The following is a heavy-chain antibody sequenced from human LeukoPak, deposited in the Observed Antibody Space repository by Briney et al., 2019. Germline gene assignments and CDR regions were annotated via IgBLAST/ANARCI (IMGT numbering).Heavy chain of an antibody. Sequence: GASVKVSCKASGGTFSSYAISWVRQAPGQGLEWMGGIIPIFGTANYAQKFQGRVTITADESTSTAYMELSSLRSEDTAVYYCARGGRYYDSWSGYHAPYYYGMDVWGQGTTVTVSS. J-gene: IGHJ6*02. CDR1: GGTFSSYA. V-gene: IGHV1-69*13. CDR2: IIPIFGTA. CDR3: ARGGRYYDSWSGYHAPYYYGMDV. D-gene: IGHD3-3*01.